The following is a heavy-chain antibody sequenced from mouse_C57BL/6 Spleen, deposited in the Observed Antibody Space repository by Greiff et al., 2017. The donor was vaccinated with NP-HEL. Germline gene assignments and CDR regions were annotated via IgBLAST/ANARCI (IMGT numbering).Heavy chain of an antibody. CDR2: IDPETGGT. Sequence: QVQLQQSGAELVRPGASVTLSCKASGYTFTDYEMHWVKQTPVHGLEWIGAIDPETGGTAYNQKFKGKAILTADKSSSTAYMELRSLTSEDSAVYYCTTYDYDLDHWGQGTTLTVSS. CDR3: TTYDYDLDH. D-gene: IGHD2-4*01. CDR1: GYTFTDYE. J-gene: IGHJ2*01. V-gene: IGHV1-15*01.